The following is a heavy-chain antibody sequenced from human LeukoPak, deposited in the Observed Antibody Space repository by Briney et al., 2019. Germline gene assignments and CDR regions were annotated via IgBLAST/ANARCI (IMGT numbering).Heavy chain of an antibody. V-gene: IGHV4-39*01. CDR3: ARHSYYYDTSGYRSRGGFDY. D-gene: IGHD3-22*01. J-gene: IGHJ4*02. CDR1: GGSISSSSYY. Sequence: SETLSLTCTVPGGSISSSSYYWGWIRQPPGKGLEWIGTIYYSGSSYYNPSLKSRVTISVDTSKNQFSLKLSSVTAADTAVYYCARHSYYYDTSGYRSRGGFDYWGQGTLVTVSS. CDR2: IYYSGSS.